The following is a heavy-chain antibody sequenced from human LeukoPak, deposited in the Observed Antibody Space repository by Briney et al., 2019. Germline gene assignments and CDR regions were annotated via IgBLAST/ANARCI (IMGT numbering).Heavy chain of an antibody. CDR2: ISYDGDNQ. CDR3: ARDGSTETPGGGTLGFDI. Sequence: PGGSLRLSCAASGFTFSDYVLHWVRQTPGKGLEWVALISYDGDNQYYADSVKGRFTISRDNSKNIVYLQMNSLRPEDTAVFHCARDGSTETPGGGTLGFDIWGQGTMVTVSS. J-gene: IGHJ3*02. D-gene: IGHD3-10*01. V-gene: IGHV3-30-3*01. CDR1: GFTFSDYV.